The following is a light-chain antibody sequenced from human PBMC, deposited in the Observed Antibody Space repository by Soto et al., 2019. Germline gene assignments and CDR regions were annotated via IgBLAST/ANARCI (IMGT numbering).Light chain of an antibody. CDR3: QSYDSSLNGYV. J-gene: IGLJ1*01. Sequence: QSVLTQPPSVSGAPGQRVSISCTGSSSNIGAGYGVHWYHQLPGTAPKLLIFGNNNRPSGVPDRFSGPKSGTSASLGITGLQAEDEADYYCQSYDSSLNGYVFGTGTKGTVL. CDR1: SSNIGAGYG. V-gene: IGLV1-40*01. CDR2: GNN.